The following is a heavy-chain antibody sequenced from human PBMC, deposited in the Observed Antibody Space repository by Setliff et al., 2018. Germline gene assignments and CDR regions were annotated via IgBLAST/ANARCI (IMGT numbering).Heavy chain of an antibody. D-gene: IGHD2-15*01. Sequence: SSETLSLTCTVSGGSISSSYWSWIRQPPGKGLEWIGYIYSSGSTNDNTSLKSRVTISLDTPKNQFSLRLSSVTAADTAVYYCARTRYGLGGRPYWGQGTLVTVSS. CDR3: ARTRYGLGGRPY. J-gene: IGHJ4*02. CDR2: IYSSGST. V-gene: IGHV4-59*01. CDR1: GGSISSSY.